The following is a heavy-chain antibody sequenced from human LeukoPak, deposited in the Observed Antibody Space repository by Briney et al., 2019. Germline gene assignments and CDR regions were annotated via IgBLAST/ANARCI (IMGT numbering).Heavy chain of an antibody. Sequence: SETLSLTCTVSGGSISGYYRSWIRQPPGKGLDWIGYIYYTGTTDQNPSLKSRVTISVDTSKNQLSLKLNSVTAADTAVYYCARHGDSGSYSFDYWGRGTLVTVSS. J-gene: IGHJ4*02. V-gene: IGHV4-59*08. CDR3: ARHGDSGSYSFDY. CDR1: GGSISGYY. D-gene: IGHD1-26*01. CDR2: IYYTGTT.